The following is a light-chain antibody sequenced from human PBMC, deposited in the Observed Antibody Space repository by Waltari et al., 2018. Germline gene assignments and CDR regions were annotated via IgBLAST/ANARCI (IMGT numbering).Light chain of an antibody. V-gene: IGLV2-14*03. CDR2: NVH. J-gene: IGLJ2*01. CDR3: GSYRSGSTLV. CDR1: SSDIGGHIH. Sequence: QSALTQPASVSGSPGQSIAISCTGTSSDIGGHIHVSWYPQHPGKAPKIIIYNVHNRPSGVSDRFSGSKSGNTASLTISGLQAEDEADYYCGSYRSGSTLVFGGGTRLTVL.